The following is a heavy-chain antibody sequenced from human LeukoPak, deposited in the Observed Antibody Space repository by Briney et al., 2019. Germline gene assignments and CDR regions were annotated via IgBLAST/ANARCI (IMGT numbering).Heavy chain of an antibody. D-gene: IGHD6-13*01. V-gene: IGHV4-39*07. CDR3: AREGAATDAFDI. Sequence: SETLSLTCTVSGGSISSSSYYWGWIRQPPGKGLEWIGSIYYSGSTNYNPSLKSRVTISVDTSKNQFSLKLSSVTAADTAVYYCAREGAATDAFDIWGQGTMVTVSS. J-gene: IGHJ3*02. CDR2: IYYSGST. CDR1: GGSISSSSYY.